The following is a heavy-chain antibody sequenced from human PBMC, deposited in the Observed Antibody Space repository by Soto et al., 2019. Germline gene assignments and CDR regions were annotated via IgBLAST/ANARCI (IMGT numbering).Heavy chain of an antibody. CDR2: IHSGGDT. V-gene: IGHV4-39*02. J-gene: IGHJ1*01. CDR3: AGDSHFAWFFL. D-gene: IGHD3-9*01. Sequence: QLQESGPGLAKPSETLSLKCRSFVEPVSSGLYWGWLRQSPGKGLEWIATIHSGGDTFYNPSLKSRVTLSIDPSRNEFSLTMKSLTAADTAIYYCAGDSHFAWFFLWGQGTLVTVS. CDR1: VEPVSSGLY.